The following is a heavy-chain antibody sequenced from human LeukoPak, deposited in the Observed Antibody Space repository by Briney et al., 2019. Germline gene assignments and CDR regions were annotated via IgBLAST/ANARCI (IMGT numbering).Heavy chain of an antibody. J-gene: IGHJ3*02. Sequence: SETLSLTCTVSGGSISSGGYYWSWIRQHPGKGLEWIGYIYYSGSTYHNPSLKSRVTISVDTSKNQFSLKLSSVTAADTAVYYCARDEGLNGAFDIWGQGTMVTVSS. V-gene: IGHV4-31*03. CDR1: GGSISSGGYY. CDR3: ARDEGLNGAFDI. CDR2: IYYSGST. D-gene: IGHD3-22*01.